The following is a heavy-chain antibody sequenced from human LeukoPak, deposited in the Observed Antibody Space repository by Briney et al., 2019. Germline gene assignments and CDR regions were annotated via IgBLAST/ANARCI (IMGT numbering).Heavy chain of an antibody. Sequence: PGGSLRLSCAASGFTFSSAWMHWVRQVPGKGLVWVSPITSDGSGTSYVDSVKGRFTISRDNAKNTVYLQMDSLRPEDTAVYYCARGAAQGDFDYWGQGTLVTVSS. CDR1: GFTFSSAW. J-gene: IGHJ4*02. CDR2: ITSDGSGT. D-gene: IGHD3-16*01. CDR3: ARGAAQGDFDY. V-gene: IGHV3-74*01.